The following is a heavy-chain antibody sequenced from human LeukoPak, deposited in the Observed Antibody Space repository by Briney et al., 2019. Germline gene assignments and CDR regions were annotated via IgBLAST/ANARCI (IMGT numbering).Heavy chain of an antibody. J-gene: IGHJ6*02. V-gene: IGHV3-48*02. Sequence: GGSLRLSCAASGFTFSSYSMNWVRQAPGKGLEWVSYISSSSSTIYYADSVKGRFTISRDNAKNSLYLQMNSLRDEDTAVYYCAREYDQLLYYYYGMDVWGQGTTVTVSS. CDR3: AREYDQLLYYYYGMDV. CDR2: ISSSSSTI. D-gene: IGHD2-2*01. CDR1: GFTFSSYS.